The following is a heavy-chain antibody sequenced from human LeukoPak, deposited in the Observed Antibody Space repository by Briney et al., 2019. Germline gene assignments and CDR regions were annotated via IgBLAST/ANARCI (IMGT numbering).Heavy chain of an antibody. D-gene: IGHD3-3*01. CDR2: IYTSGST. CDR1: GGSISSYY. CDR3: ARAGGLGTYYDFWSGYSDRARWFDP. Sequence: SETLSLTCTVSGGSISSYYWSRIRQPAGKGLEWIGRIYTSGSTNYNPSLKSRVTMSVDTSKNQFSLKLSSVTAADTAVYYCARAGGLGTYYDFWSGYSDRARWFDPWGQGTLVTVSS. J-gene: IGHJ5*02. V-gene: IGHV4-4*07.